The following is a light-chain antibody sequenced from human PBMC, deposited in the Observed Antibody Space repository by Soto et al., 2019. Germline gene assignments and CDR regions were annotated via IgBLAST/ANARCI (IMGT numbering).Light chain of an antibody. Sequence: EIVMTQSPATLSVSPGERATLSCRASQSVSSNLAWYQQKPGQAPRLLIYGASTRATGIPARFSGSGSGTEFTLTISSLQSEDFAVYYCQQAGTFGPDQSGYQT. CDR1: QSVSSN. CDR2: GAS. V-gene: IGKV3-15*01. J-gene: IGKJ3*01. CDR3: QQAGT.